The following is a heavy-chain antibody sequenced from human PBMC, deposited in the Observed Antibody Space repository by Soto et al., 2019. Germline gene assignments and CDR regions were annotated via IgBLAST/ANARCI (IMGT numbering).Heavy chain of an antibody. Sequence: GESLKISCKGSGYSFTSYWIGWVRQMPGKGLEWMGIIYPGDFDTRYSPSFQGQVTISADKSISTAYLQWSSLKASDTAMYYCATCPIEPRPAHTWLDPCGQGTLVTVSS. CDR3: ATCPIEPRPAHTWLDP. J-gene: IGHJ5*02. CDR2: IYPGDFDT. CDR1: GYSFTSYW. V-gene: IGHV5-51*01. D-gene: IGHD6-6*01.